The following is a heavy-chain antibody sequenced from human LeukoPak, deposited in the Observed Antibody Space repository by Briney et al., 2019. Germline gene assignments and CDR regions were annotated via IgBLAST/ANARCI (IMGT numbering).Heavy chain of an antibody. Sequence: HPGGSLRLSCAASGFTFSSYAMSWVRQAPGKGLEWVSAISGSGGSTYYADSVKGRFTISRDNSKNTLYLQMNSLRAEDTAVYYCATSNHSVGATPIYFDYWGQGTLVTVSS. J-gene: IGHJ4*02. CDR1: GFTFSSYA. CDR3: ATSNHSVGATPIYFDY. V-gene: IGHV3-23*01. D-gene: IGHD1-26*01. CDR2: ISGSGGST.